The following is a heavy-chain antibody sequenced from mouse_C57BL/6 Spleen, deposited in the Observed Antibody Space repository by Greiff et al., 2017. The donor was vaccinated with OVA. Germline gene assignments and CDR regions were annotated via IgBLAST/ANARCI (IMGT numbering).Heavy chain of an antibody. CDR3: TRDYYYGSSEAWFAY. CDR2: ISSGGDYI. V-gene: IGHV5-9-1*02. Sequence: EVQGVESGEGLVKPGGSLKLSCAASGFTFSSYAMSWVRQTPEKRLEWVAYISSGGDYIYYADTVKGRFTISRDNARNTLYLQMSSLKSEDTAMYYCTRDYYYGSSEAWFAYWGQGTLVTVSA. J-gene: IGHJ3*01. CDR1: GFTFSSYA. D-gene: IGHD1-1*01.